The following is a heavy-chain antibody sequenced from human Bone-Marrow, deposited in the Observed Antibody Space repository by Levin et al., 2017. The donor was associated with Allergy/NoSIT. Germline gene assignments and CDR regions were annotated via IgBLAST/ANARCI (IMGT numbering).Heavy chain of an antibody. V-gene: IGHV3-30*18. J-gene: IGHJ4*02. D-gene: IGHD2-2*01. CDR2: ISLDGSET. CDR3: AKSRRGYCGSTWCYPGFDF. CDR1: GFTFSSYG. Sequence: GGSLRLSCAASGFTFSSYGMSWVRQAPGKGLEWMTLISLDGSETYYSDSVKGRFTISRDNSKNILSLQMNSLRTEDTAVYYCAKSRRGYCGSTWCYPGFDFWGQGALVTVSS.